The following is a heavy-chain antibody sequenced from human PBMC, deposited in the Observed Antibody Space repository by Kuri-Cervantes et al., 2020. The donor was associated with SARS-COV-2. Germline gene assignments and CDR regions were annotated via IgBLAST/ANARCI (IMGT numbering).Heavy chain of an antibody. Sequence: GGSLRLSCAASGFTFSSYAMSWVRQAPGKGLEWVAVIWYDGSNKYYADSVKGRFTISRDNSKNTLYLQMNSLRAEDTAVYYCARVGRQQWLVGSLGYYGMDVWGQGTTVTVSS. CDR2: IWYDGSNK. D-gene: IGHD6-19*01. J-gene: IGHJ6*02. V-gene: IGHV3-33*08. CDR3: ARVGRQQWLVGSLGYYGMDV. CDR1: GFTFSSYA.